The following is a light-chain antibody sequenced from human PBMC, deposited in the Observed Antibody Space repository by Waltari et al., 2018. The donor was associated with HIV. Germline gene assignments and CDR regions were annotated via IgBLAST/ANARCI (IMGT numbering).Light chain of an antibody. J-gene: IGLJ1*01. CDR2: GTS. CDR1: SSNIGAGYQ. Sequence: QSVLTQSPSVSGAPGQRVTISCTGSSSNIGAGYQVHWYQQLPGTAPKLLIYGTSSRPSGVPDRFSGSKSGTSASRAITGLQAEDGADYHCQSYDSSLSGYVFGTGTKVTVL. V-gene: IGLV1-40*01. CDR3: QSYDSSLSGYV.